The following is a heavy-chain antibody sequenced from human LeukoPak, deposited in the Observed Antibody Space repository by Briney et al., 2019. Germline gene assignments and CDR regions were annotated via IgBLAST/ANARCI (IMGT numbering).Heavy chain of an antibody. Sequence: ASVKVSCKASGYTFTSYGISWVRQAPGQGLEWMGWISAYNGNTHYAQKLHGRVTMTTDTSTSTAYMELRSLRSDDTAVYYCARVLLGSGYCSGGSCYDFDYWGQGTLVTVSS. J-gene: IGHJ4*02. CDR2: ISAYNGNT. CDR1: GYTFTSYG. V-gene: IGHV1-18*01. D-gene: IGHD2-15*01. CDR3: ARVLLGSGYCSGGSCYDFDY.